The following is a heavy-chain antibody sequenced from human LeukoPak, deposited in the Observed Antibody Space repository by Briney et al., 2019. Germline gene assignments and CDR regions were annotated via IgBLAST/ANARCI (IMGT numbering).Heavy chain of an antibody. CDR3: ARNWWAASDNYYYYGMDV. Sequence: GASVKVSCKASGYTFTTYGITWVRQAPGQGPEWMGWISSYNGNTKYAEKFQGRVTLTTDTFTSTAYMELRSLRSDDSAMYYCARNWWAASDNYYYYGMDVWGQGTTVTVSS. D-gene: IGHD2-8*02. V-gene: IGHV1-18*01. J-gene: IGHJ6*02. CDR1: GYTFTTYG. CDR2: ISSYNGNT.